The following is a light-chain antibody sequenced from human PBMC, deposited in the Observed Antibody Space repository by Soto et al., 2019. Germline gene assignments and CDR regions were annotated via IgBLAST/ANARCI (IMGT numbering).Light chain of an antibody. CDR3: QQYNSYSWT. V-gene: IGKV1-5*01. Sequence: DIRMSKCPPTLPASIEDRVTITCRASQSISSWLAWYQQKPGTAPKLLIYHASTLESGVPSRFSGSGSGTEFSLTISSLQPDDFATYYCQQYNSYSWTFGQGTKVDIK. CDR2: HAS. CDR1: QSISSW. J-gene: IGKJ1*01.